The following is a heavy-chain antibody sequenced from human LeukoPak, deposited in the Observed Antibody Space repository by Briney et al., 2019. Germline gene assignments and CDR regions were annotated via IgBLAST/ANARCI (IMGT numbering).Heavy chain of an antibody. CDR1: GFTFSSFA. Sequence: GGSLRLSCAASGFTFSSFAMSWVRQAPGKGLEWVANIKQDGSEKYYVDSVKGRFTISRDNAKNSLYLQMNSLRAEDTAVYYCARESVYGDYRYWGQGTLVTVSS. CDR2: IKQDGSEK. J-gene: IGHJ4*02. D-gene: IGHD4-17*01. V-gene: IGHV3-7*01. CDR3: ARESVYGDYRY.